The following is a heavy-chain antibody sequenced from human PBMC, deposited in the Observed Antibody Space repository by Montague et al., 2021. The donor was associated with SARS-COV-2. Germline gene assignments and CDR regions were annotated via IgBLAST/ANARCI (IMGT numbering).Heavy chain of an antibody. CDR3: ARGVSYGSGFLSE. CDR1: GDSISGSRHF. J-gene: IGHJ4*02. Sequence: TLSLTCNVSGDSISGSRHFWNWIRQHPEKGLEWIGYIYHTGTTHYRPSLKSRATLSVDISQNQFSLKLNSMTAADTAIYYCARGVSYGSGFLSEWGPGTLVIVSS. CDR2: IYHTGTT. D-gene: IGHD3-10*01. V-gene: IGHV4-31*03.